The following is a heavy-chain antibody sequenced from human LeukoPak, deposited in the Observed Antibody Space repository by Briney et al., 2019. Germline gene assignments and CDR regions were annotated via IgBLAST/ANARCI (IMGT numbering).Heavy chain of an antibody. CDR1: GFTFSSYA. Sequence: PGGSLRLSCAASGFTFSSYAMHRVRQAPGKGLEWVAVISYDGSNKYYADSVKGRFTISRDNSKNTLYLQMNSLRAEDTAVYYCASLGGYDFWSGYYRDNYYSDYWGQGTLVTVSS. V-gene: IGHV3-30-3*01. CDR2: ISYDGSNK. J-gene: IGHJ4*02. CDR3: ASLGGYDFWSGYYRDNYYSDY. D-gene: IGHD3-3*01.